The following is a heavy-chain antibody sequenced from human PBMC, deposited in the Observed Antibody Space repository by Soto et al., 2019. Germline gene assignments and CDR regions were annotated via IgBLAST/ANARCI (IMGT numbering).Heavy chain of an antibody. CDR2: ISATGGRT. CDR3: ATPSGSSGSYDWGSVDY. Sequence: EVQLLESGGGLVQPGGSLRLSCAASGFTFSNYAMNWVRQAPGKGLEWVSGISATGGRTYSADSVTGRFTISRDNSKNSLYLQMNSLRAEDTAVYYCATPSGSSGSYDWGSVDYWGQGTLVTVSS. D-gene: IGHD1-26*01. J-gene: IGHJ4*02. CDR1: GFTFSNYA. V-gene: IGHV3-23*01.